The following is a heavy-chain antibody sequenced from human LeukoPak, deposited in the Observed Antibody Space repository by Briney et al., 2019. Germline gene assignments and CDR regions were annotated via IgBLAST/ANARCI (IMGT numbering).Heavy chain of an antibody. V-gene: IGHV3-33*01. CDR3: ARGDVYSSSREVDY. J-gene: IGHJ4*02. CDR1: GFTFSSYS. D-gene: IGHD6-6*01. CDR2: IWYDGSNK. Sequence: PGRSLRLSCAASGFTFSSYSMHWVRQAPGKGLEWVAVIWYDGSNKYYADSVKGRFTISRDNSKNTLYLQMNSLRAEDTAVYYCARGDVYSSSREVDYWGQGTLVTVSS.